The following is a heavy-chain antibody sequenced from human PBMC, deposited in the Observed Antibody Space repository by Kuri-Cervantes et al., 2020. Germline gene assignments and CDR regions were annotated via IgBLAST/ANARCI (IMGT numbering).Heavy chain of an antibody. V-gene: IGHV4-61*01. CDR3: ARDSSGIAVSD. CDR2: IYYSGST. J-gene: IGHJ4*02. CDR1: GYSISSGYY. Sequence: GSLRLSCTVSGYSISSGYYWGWIRQPPGKGLEWIGYIYYSGSTNYNPSLKSRVTISVDTSKNQFSLKLSSVTAADTAVYYCARDSSGIAVSDWGQGTLVTVSS. D-gene: IGHD6-19*01.